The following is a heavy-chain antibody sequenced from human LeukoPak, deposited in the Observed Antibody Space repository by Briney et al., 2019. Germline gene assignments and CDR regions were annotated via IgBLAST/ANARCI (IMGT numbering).Heavy chain of an antibody. J-gene: IGHJ5*02. CDR2: IYYSGST. D-gene: IGHD3-10*02. CDR3: ARHRITMIGTNWFDP. CDR1: GGSIRSSNYY. V-gene: IGHV4-39*01. Sequence: PSETLSLTCTVSGGSIRSSNYYWGWIRQPPGKGLEWIGSIYYSGSTYYNPSLKSRVTISVDTSKNQFSLKLSSVTAADTAVYYCARHRITMIGTNWFDPWGQGTLVTVSS.